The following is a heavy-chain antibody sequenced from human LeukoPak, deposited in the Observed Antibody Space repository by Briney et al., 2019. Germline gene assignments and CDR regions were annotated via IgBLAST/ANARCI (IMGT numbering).Heavy chain of an antibody. CDR1: GFTFSSYA. J-gene: IGHJ4*02. CDR2: ISGSGGST. V-gene: IGHV3-23*01. Sequence: GGSLRLSCAASGFTFSSYAMSWVRQAPGKGLEWVSAISGSGGSTYYADSVKGRFTISRDNSKNTLYLQMNSLRAEDTAVYYCASRDYYDSSGYYLPFDYWGQGTLVTVSS. D-gene: IGHD3-22*01. CDR3: ASRDYYDSSGYYLPFDY.